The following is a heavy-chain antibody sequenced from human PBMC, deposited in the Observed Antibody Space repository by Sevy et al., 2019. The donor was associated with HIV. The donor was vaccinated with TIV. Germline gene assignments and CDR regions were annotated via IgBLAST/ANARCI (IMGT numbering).Heavy chain of an antibody. CDR2: ISHSGSD. Sequence: SETLSLACAVYGGSFSDYYWTWIRQPPGKGLEWIGEISHSGSDNYNPSLKNRVTISLDTSKNQFFLNLKSATAADAAFYYCSRGRAGQIDSWGQGPLVTVSS. CDR1: GGSFSDYY. J-gene: IGHJ4*02. V-gene: IGHV4-34*01. CDR3: SRGRAGQIDS.